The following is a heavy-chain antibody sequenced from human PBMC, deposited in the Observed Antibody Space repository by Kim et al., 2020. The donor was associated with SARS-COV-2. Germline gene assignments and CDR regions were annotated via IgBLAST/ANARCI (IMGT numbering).Heavy chain of an antibody. Sequence: SVKGRFTISRDNAKNSLYLQMNSLRAEDTAVYYCARGSAPPATITHYFDYWGQGTLVTVSS. CDR3: ARGSAPPATITHYFDY. V-gene: IGHV3-21*01. D-gene: IGHD5-12*01. J-gene: IGHJ4*02.